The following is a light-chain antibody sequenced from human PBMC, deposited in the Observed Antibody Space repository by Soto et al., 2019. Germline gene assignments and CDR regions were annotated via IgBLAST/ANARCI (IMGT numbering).Light chain of an antibody. V-gene: IGKV1-5*03. J-gene: IGKJ1*01. CDR1: QSISSW. CDR2: KAS. Sequence: DIQITDAPSTLSASVGDRVTITCRASQSISSWLAWYQQKPGTAPKLLIYKASTLQSGVPSRFSGSGSGTEFTLTISSLQPDDSATYYCQQYNDNWTFGQGTKVDIK. CDR3: QQYNDNWT.